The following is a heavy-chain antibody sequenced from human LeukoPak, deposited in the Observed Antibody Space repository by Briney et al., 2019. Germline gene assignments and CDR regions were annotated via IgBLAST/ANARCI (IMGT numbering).Heavy chain of an antibody. V-gene: IGHV6-1*01. D-gene: IGHD2-2*01. CDR1: GDSVSSNSVT. CDR3: ARRLTQYDCFDP. J-gene: IGHJ5*02. Sequence: SQTLSPTCAISGDSVSSNSVTCNWIRQSPSRGLEWLGRTYYRSTWYNDYAVSVRGRITVNPDTSKNQFSLHLNSVTPEDTAVYYCARRLTQYDCFDPWGQGILVTVSS. CDR2: TYYRSTWYN.